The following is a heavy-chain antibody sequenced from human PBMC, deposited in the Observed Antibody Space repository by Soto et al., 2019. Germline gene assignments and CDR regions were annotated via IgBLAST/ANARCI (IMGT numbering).Heavy chain of an antibody. V-gene: IGHV3-74*01. CDR1: GFTFSSYW. CDR2: INSDGSST. J-gene: IGHJ4*02. Sequence: EVQLVESGGGLVQPGGSLRLSCAASGFTFSSYWMHWVRQAPGKGLVWVSRINSDGSSTRYADSVKGRFTISRDNAKNTLYLQRNSLSAEDAAVYYCARDLGGDSSGRIPGDWGQGTLVTVSS. CDR3: ARDLGGDSSGRIPGD. D-gene: IGHD3-22*01.